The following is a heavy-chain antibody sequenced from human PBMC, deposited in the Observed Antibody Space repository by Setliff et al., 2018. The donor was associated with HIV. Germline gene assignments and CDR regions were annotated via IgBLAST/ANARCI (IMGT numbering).Heavy chain of an antibody. J-gene: IGHJ4*02. CDR2: VDPEDGET. Sequence: ASVKVSCKVSGYTFTDYYMHWVQQAPGKGLEWMGLVDPEDGETIYAEKFQGRVTITADTSTDTAYMELSSLRSEDTAVYYCATDVPRYYYDSSGYTLAYWGQGTLVTVSS. CDR3: ATDVPRYYYDSSGYTLAY. CDR1: GYTFTDYY. V-gene: IGHV1-69-2*01. D-gene: IGHD3-22*01.